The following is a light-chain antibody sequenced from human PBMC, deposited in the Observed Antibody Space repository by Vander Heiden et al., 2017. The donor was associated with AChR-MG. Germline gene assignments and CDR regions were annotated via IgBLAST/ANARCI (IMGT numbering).Light chain of an antibody. V-gene: IGKV1-5*03. CDR1: QSISSW. CDR3: QQNKSYSSVA. CDR2: KAS. Sequence: DIQMTQSPSTLSASVGDRVTITCRASQSISSWLAWYQQKPGKAPKLLIYKASSLESGVPSRFSGSGYGTEFTLTISSLQPDDFAAYYCQQNKSYSSVAFGHRTKVDIK. J-gene: IGKJ3*01.